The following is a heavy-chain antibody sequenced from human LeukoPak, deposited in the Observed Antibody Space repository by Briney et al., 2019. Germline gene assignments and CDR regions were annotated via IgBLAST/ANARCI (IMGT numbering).Heavy chain of an antibody. CDR1: GYTFTSYG. CDR3: ARAGRGFDY. J-gene: IGHJ4*02. Sequence: ASVKVSCKASGYTFTSYGISWVRQAPGQGREWMGWISAYNGNTNYAQKLQGRVTMTTHTSTSTAYMELSSLRSEDTAVYYCARAGRGFDYWGQGTLVTVSS. D-gene: IGHD3-10*01. CDR2: ISAYNGNT. V-gene: IGHV1-18*01.